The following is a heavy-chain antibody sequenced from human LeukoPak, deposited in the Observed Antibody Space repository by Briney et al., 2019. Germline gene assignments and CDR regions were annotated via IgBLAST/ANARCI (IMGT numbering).Heavy chain of an antibody. CDR3: AKGRHDFWSGEIDY. Sequence: PGGSLRLSCAASGFTFSSYAMSWVRQAPGKGLEWVSAISGSGGSTYYADSVKGRFTISRDNSKNTLYLQMNSLRAEDTAVYYCAKGRHDFWSGEIDYWGRGTLVTVSS. CDR1: GFTFSSYA. J-gene: IGHJ4*02. V-gene: IGHV3-23*01. CDR2: ISGSGGST. D-gene: IGHD3-3*01.